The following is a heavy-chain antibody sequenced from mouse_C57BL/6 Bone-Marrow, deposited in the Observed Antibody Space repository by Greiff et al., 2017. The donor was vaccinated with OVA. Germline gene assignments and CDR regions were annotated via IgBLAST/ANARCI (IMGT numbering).Heavy chain of an antibody. CDR3: ARDCSGRFAY. CDR1: GYTFTGYW. D-gene: IGHD3-2*02. CDR2: ILPGSGST. V-gene: IGHV1-9*01. J-gene: IGHJ3*01. Sequence: VQLQQSGAELMKPGASVKLSCKATGYTFTGYWIEWVKQRPGHGLEWIGEILPGSGSTKYTEKFKGKATFTANTSSNTAYMQLSSLTTENSSSYCCARDCSGRFAYWGQGTLVTVSA.